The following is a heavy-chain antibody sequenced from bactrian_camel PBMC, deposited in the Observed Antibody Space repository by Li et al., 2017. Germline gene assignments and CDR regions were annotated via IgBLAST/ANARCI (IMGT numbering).Heavy chain of an antibody. D-gene: IGHD6*01. V-gene: IGHV3S6*01. J-gene: IGHJ4*01. CDR1: GFTFSVYW. CDR2: IYSDGNNT. Sequence: HVQLVESGGGSVQPGGPLRLSCAASGFTFSVYWMYWVRQAPGKGLEWVSSIYSDGNNTYYADSVKGRFTISRDNAKNTLYLQLNSLKTADTAMYYCAKGLSWYDYWGQGTQVTVS. CDR3: AKGLSWYDY.